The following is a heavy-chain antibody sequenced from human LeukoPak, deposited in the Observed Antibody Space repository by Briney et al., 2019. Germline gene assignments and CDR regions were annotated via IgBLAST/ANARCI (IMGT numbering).Heavy chain of an antibody. D-gene: IGHD3-16*01. V-gene: IGHV1-2*02. CDR2: INPNSGGT. J-gene: IGHJ3*02. CDR1: GYTFTGYY. CDR3: ARGGPDWGDAFDI. Sequence: GASVKVSCKASGYTFTGYYMHWVRQAPGRGLEWMGWINPNSGGTSYAQKFQGRVTMTRDTSISTAYMELSRLRSDDTAVYYCARGGPDWGDAFDIWGQGTMVTVSS.